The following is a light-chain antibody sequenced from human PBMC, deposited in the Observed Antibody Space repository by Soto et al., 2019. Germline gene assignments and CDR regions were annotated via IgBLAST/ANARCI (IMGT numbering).Light chain of an antibody. V-gene: IGKV2-40*01. CDR1: QSLLDSDDGNTY. CDR3: LQRIEVYS. CDR2: TLS. Sequence: DIVMTQTPLSLPVTPGEPASISCRSSQSLLDSDDGNTYLDWYLQKPGQSPQLLIYTLSYRASEVPDRFSGSGSGTNFTLKISRVEAEDVGVYYCLQRIEVYSCGRGTKLEIK. J-gene: IGKJ2*01.